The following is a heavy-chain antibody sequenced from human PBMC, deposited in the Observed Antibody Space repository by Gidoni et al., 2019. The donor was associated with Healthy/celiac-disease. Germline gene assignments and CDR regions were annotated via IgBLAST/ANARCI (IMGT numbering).Heavy chain of an antibody. V-gene: IGHV3-15*01. J-gene: IGHJ4*02. Sequence: EVQLVESGGGLGKPGGSLRLSCAASGFTFSNAWMSWVRQAPGKGLEWVGRIKSKTDGGTTDYAAPVKGRFTISRDDSKNTLYLQMNSLKTEDTAVYYCTTDYCSGGSCYFDYWGQGTLVTVSS. D-gene: IGHD2-15*01. CDR2: IKSKTDGGTT. CDR1: GFTFSNAW. CDR3: TTDYCSGGSCYFDY.